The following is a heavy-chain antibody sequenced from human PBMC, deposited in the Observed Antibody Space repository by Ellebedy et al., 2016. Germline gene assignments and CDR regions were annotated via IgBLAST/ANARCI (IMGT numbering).Heavy chain of an antibody. V-gene: IGHV3-21*01. Sequence: GESLKISXAASGFTFSIYSMHWVHQAPGKGLEWVSSISSTSNYIRYADSLKGRFTISRDNAENSLYLQMNSLRAEDTAVYYCARGRMTTFFLNYWGQGTLVTVSS. CDR2: ISSTSNYI. CDR1: GFTFSIYS. CDR3: ARGRMTTFFLNY. J-gene: IGHJ4*02. D-gene: IGHD2/OR15-2a*01.